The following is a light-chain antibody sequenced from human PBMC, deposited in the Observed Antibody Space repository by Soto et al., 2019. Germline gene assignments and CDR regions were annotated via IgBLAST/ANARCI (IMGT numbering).Light chain of an antibody. V-gene: IGLV1-47*01. CDR3: AAWDDSLSIWV. CDR2: KDN. CDR1: SSNIGRNY. J-gene: IGLJ3*02. Sequence: QPVLTQPPSASGTPGQRVTISCSGSSSNIGRNYVYWYLQLPGTAPKLLIYKDNQRPSGVPDRFSDSKSGTSASLAISGLRSEDEADYYCAAWDDSLSIWVFGGGTKVTVL.